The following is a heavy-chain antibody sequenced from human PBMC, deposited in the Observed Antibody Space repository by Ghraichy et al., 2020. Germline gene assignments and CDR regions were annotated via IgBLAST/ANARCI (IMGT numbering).Heavy chain of an antibody. Sequence: ESLNISCTVSGGSISNNRDSWAWIRQPPGKGLEWIATIFYSGLTHYNPPLESRVTMSVDTSTSQFSLRLGSVTAADMAVYYCGRRVHDGRGYHYFDFWGQGRLVTVSS. CDR3: GRRVHDGRGYHYFDF. D-gene: IGHD3-22*01. V-gene: IGHV4-39*07. CDR1: GGSISNNRDS. CDR2: IFYSGLT. J-gene: IGHJ4*02.